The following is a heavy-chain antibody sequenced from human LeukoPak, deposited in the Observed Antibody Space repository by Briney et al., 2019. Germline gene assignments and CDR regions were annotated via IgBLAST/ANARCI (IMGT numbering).Heavy chain of an antibody. Sequence: PGGSLRLSCAASGFTFSSYGMHWVRQAPGKGLEWVAVISYDGSNKYYADSVKGRFTISRDNSKNTLYLQMNSLRAEDTAVYYCANVVVAASEAFDIWGQGTMVTVSS. J-gene: IGHJ3*02. CDR2: ISYDGSNK. CDR1: GFTFSSYG. D-gene: IGHD2-15*01. CDR3: ANVVVAASEAFDI. V-gene: IGHV3-30*18.